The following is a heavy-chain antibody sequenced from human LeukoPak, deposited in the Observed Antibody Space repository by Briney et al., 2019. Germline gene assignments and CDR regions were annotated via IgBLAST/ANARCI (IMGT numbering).Heavy chain of an antibody. J-gene: IGHJ4*02. CDR3: ARGAFTPVITFGPFYFES. Sequence: SVKVSCKMFGGTFSDCGITWLRQAPGQGLEWVGRIIPLFGTTKPAQRFQDRATLTADKSTNTAYMELTSLRSDDTAVYYCARGAFTPVITFGPFYFESWGQGTLITVSS. D-gene: IGHD3-16*01. CDR2: IIPLFGTT. V-gene: IGHV1-69*06. CDR1: GGTFSDCG.